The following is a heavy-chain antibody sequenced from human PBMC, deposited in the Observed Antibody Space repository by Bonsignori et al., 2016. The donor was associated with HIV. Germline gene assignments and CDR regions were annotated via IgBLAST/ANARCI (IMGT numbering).Heavy chain of an antibody. Sequence: VRQMPGKGLEWVSSISRSSSFIYYADSVKGRFTISRDNAKNSLYLQMSSLRAEDTAVYYCARDPYYYGMGTYYDFYYLDVWGRGTTVTVSS. CDR3: ARDPYYYGMGTYYDFYYLDV. CDR2: ISRSSSFI. D-gene: IGHD3-10*01. J-gene: IGHJ6*03. V-gene: IGHV3-21*01.